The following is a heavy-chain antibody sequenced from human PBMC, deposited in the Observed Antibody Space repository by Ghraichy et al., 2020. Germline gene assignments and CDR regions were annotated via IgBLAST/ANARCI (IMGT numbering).Heavy chain of an antibody. J-gene: IGHJ4*02. CDR2: IRYDGSNK. Sequence: GESLNISCAASGFTFSSYGMHWVRQAPGKGLEWVAFIRYDGSNKYYADSVKGRFTIYRDNSKNTLYLQMNSLRAEDTAVYYCAKDTYYYDSSGYYNHDYWGQGTLVTVSS. CDR3: AKDTYYYDSSGYYNHDY. D-gene: IGHD3-22*01. V-gene: IGHV3-30*02. CDR1: GFTFSSYG.